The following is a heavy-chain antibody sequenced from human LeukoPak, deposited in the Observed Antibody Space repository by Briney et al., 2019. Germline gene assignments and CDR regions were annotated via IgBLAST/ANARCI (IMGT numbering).Heavy chain of an antibody. V-gene: IGHV4-39*01. D-gene: IGHD6-6*01. CDR1: GGSISSSSDY. CDR2: MYYSGST. CDR3: ARREQLVDKYYFDY. J-gene: IGHJ4*02. Sequence: KPPETLSLTCTVSGGSISSSSDYWGWIRQPPGKGLEWIGSMYYSGSTYYNPSLKSRVTISVDTSKTQFSLKLSSVTAADTAVYYCARREQLVDKYYFDYWGQGTLVTVSS.